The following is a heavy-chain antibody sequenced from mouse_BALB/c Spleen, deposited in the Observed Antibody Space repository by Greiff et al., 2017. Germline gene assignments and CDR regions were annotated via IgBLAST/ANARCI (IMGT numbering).Heavy chain of an antibody. CDR2: ISNLAYSI. Sequence: EVKLMESGGGLVQPGGSRKLSCAASGFTFSDYGMAWVRQAPGKGPEWVAFISNLAYSIYYADTVTGRFTISRENAKNTLYLEMSSLRSEDTAMYYCARDSPIYDGYPYAMDYWGQGTSVTVSS. J-gene: IGHJ4*01. CDR1: GFTFSDYG. D-gene: IGHD2-3*01. V-gene: IGHV5-15*02. CDR3: ARDSPIYDGYPYAMDY.